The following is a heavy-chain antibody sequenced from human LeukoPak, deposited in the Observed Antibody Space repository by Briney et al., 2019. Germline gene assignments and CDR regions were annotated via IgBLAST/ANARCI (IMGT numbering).Heavy chain of an antibody. D-gene: IGHD6-19*01. J-gene: IGHJ6*02. Sequence: GRSLRLSCAASGFTFSSYAMHWVRQAPGKGLEWVSYISSSSSTIYYADSVKGRFTISRDNAKNSLYLQMNSLRAEDTAVYYCARVKVSSGWYGYYGMDVWGQGTTVTVSS. CDR1: GFTFSSYA. CDR3: ARVKVSSGWYGYYGMDV. V-gene: IGHV3-48*01. CDR2: ISSSSSTI.